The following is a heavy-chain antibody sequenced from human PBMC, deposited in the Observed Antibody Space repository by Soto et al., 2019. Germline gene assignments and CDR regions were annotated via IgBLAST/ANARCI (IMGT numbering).Heavy chain of an antibody. CDR1: GGTFSSYS. CDR3: ARDGGRHSGGIDY. CDR2: IIPIFGTA. V-gene: IGHV1-69*01. D-gene: IGHD1-26*01. J-gene: IGHJ4*02. Sequence: QVQLVQSGAEVKKPGSSVKVSCKASGGTFSSYSINWVRQAPGQGLEWMGEIIPIFGTANYAQKFQGRVTITADESTSTAYMELSSLRAEDTAVYFCARDGGRHSGGIDYWGQGTLVTVSS.